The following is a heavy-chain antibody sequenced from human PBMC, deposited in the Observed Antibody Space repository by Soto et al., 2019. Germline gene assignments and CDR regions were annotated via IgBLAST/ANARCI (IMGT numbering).Heavy chain of an antibody. V-gene: IGHV1-3*01. D-gene: IGHD3-22*01. Sequence: ASVKVSCKASGYTFTNYAMHWVRQAPGQRLEWMGWINAGNGNTKYSQKFQGRVTITADESTSTAYMELSSLRSEDTAVYYCARGVTMIDWFDPWGQGTLVTVSS. CDR2: INAGNGNT. J-gene: IGHJ5*02. CDR1: GYTFTNYA. CDR3: ARGVTMIDWFDP.